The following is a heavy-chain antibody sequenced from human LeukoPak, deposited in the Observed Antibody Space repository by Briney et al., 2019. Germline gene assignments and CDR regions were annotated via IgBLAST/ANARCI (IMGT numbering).Heavy chain of an antibody. Sequence: PGGSLRLSCAASGFTFDEYAMHWVRQVPGKGLEWVSLISWDGGSTYYADSVQGRFTISRDNSKNSLYLQMNSLRAEDSALYFCSRGVIIDFYYYCMDVWGKGTTVTVSS. CDR1: GFTFDEYA. J-gene: IGHJ6*03. D-gene: IGHD3-10*01. V-gene: IGHV3-43D*03. CDR3: SRGVIIDFYYYCMDV. CDR2: ISWDGGST.